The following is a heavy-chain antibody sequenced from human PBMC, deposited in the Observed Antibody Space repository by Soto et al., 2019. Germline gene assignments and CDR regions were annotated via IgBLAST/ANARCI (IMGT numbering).Heavy chain of an antibody. CDR1: GGSLSGYY. J-gene: IGHJ5*02. CDR2: VNPGGIT. CDR3: ARSTSRYGDYAFDP. Sequence: SETLSLTCAVYGGSLSGYYWTWIRQPPGKGLEWIGEVNPGGITNYSPSVKSRLKISLDTSKKEVSLEMTSVTAADTAIYYCARSTSRYGDYAFDPWGQGTLVTVSS. D-gene: IGHD4-17*01. V-gene: IGHV4-34*01.